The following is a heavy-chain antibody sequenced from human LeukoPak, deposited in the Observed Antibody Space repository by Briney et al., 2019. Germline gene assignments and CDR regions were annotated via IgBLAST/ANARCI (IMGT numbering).Heavy chain of an antibody. D-gene: IGHD6-13*01. Sequence: PSETLSLTCTVSGGSISSYYWSWIRQPPGKGLEWIGYIYYSGSTNYNPSLKSRVTISVDTSKNQFSLKLSSVTAADTAVYYCARDMRQAGISYFDYWGQGTLVTVSS. V-gene: IGHV4-59*01. CDR2: IYYSGST. CDR1: GGSISSYY. J-gene: IGHJ4*02. CDR3: ARDMRQAGISYFDY.